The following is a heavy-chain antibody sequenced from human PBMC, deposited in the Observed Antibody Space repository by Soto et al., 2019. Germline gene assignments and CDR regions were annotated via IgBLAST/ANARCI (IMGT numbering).Heavy chain of an antibody. CDR1: GGSISSGCYS. CDR2: IYHSGST. Sequence: SETLSLTCAFSGGSISSGCYSWSWVRQPPGKGLEWIGYIYHSGSTNYNPSPKSRVTISVDTSKTQFSLKLSSVTAADTAVYYCARRGHYSGSYRGYYYYGMDVWGQGTTVTVSS. D-gene: IGHD1-26*01. V-gene: IGHV4-30-2*01. CDR3: ARRGHYSGSYRGYYYYGMDV. J-gene: IGHJ6*02.